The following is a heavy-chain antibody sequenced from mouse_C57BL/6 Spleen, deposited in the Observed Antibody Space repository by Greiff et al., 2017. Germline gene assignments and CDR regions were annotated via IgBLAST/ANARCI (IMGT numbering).Heavy chain of an antibody. CDR2: ISDGGSYT. CDR3: ARDTLGTTVVAPYYFDD. V-gene: IGHV5-4*01. J-gene: IGHJ2*01. CDR1: GFTFSSYA. D-gene: IGHD1-1*01. Sequence: VQLKESGGGLVKPGGSLKLSCAASGFTFSSYAMSWVRQTPEKRLEWVATISDGGSYTYYPDNVKGRFTISRDNAKNNLYLQMSHLKSEDTAMYYCARDTLGTTVVAPYYFDDWGQGTTLTVSS.